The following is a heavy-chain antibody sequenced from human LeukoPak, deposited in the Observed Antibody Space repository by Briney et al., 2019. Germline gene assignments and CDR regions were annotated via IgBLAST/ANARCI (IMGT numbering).Heavy chain of an antibody. D-gene: IGHD1-26*01. V-gene: IGHV1-2*04. CDR3: ARDRGSYLGHDAFDI. J-gene: IGHJ3*02. CDR2: INPNSGGT. CDR1: GYTFTGYY. Sequence: ASVKVSCKASGYTFTGYYMHWVRQAPGQGLEWMGWINPNSGGTNYAQKFQGWVTMTRDTSISTAYMELSRLRSDDTAVYYCARDRGSYLGHDAFDIWGQGTMVTVSS.